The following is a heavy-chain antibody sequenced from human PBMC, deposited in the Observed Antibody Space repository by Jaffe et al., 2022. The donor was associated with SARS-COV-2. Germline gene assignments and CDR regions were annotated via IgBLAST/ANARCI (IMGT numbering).Heavy chain of an antibody. V-gene: IGHV4-59*01. CDR2: IYYSGST. J-gene: IGHJ3*02. CDR3: ARDARRRAVAGIDI. Sequence: QVQLQESGPGLVKPSETLSLTCTVSGGSISSYYWSWIRQPPGKGLEWIGYIYYSGSTNYNPSLKSRVTISVDTSKNQFSLKLSSVTAADTAVYYCARDARRRAVAGIDIWGQGTMVTVSS. D-gene: IGHD6-19*01. CDR1: GGSISSYY.